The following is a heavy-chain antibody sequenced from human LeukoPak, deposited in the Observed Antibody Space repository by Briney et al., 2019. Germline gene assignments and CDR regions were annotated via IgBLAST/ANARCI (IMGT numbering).Heavy chain of an antibody. Sequence: ASVKVSCKASSYPFTRYGISWVRQAPGQGLEWMGWISGSNGNTNYAQKFLGRVTMTADTSTSTAYMELSRLRSDDTAVHYCARGDDNGDYEAIDWGQGTLVTVSS. V-gene: IGHV1-18*01. J-gene: IGHJ4*02. D-gene: IGHD4-17*01. CDR1: SYPFTRYG. CDR2: ISGSNGNT. CDR3: ARGDDNGDYEAID.